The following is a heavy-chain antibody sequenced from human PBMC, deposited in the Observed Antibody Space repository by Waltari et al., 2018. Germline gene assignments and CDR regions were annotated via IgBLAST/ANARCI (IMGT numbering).Heavy chain of an antibody. CDR1: GGTFSSYA. CDR3: ARDRQQLVRSNWYFDL. CDR2: IIPIFGTA. D-gene: IGHD6-6*01. J-gene: IGHJ2*01. Sequence: QVQLVQSGAEVKKPGSSVKVSCKASGGTFSSYAISWVRQATGQGLEWMGGIIPIFGTANHAQKFQGRVTITADKSTSTAYMELSSLRSEDTAVYYCARDRQQLVRSNWYFDLWGRGTLVTVSS. V-gene: IGHV1-69*14.